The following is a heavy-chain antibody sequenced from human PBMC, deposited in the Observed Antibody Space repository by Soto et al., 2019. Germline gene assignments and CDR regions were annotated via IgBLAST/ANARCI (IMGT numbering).Heavy chain of an antibody. CDR1: GYTFTSYA. J-gene: IGHJ4*02. D-gene: IGHD3-22*01. CDR3: ARERGPYYYDSSGYYFDY. Sequence: ASVKVSCKASGYTFTSYAMHWVRQAPGQRLEWMGWINAGNGNTKYSQKFQGRVTITRDTSASTAYMELSSLRSEDTAVYYCARERGPYYYDSSGYYFDYWGQGTLVTVSS. V-gene: IGHV1-3*01. CDR2: INAGNGNT.